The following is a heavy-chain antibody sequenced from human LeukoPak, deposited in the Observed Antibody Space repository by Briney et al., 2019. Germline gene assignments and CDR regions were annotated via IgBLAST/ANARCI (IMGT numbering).Heavy chain of an antibody. CDR1: GFTFSSYA. V-gene: IGHV3-23*01. D-gene: IGHD3-22*01. Sequence: QTGGSLRLSCAASGFTFSSYAMSWVRQAPGKGLEWVSAISGSGSSTYYADSVKGRFTISRDNSKNTLYLQMNSLRAEDTAIYYCAKKTTYDSSGYYDYWGQGTLVTVSS. CDR2: ISGSGSST. CDR3: AKKTTYDSSGYYDY. J-gene: IGHJ4*02.